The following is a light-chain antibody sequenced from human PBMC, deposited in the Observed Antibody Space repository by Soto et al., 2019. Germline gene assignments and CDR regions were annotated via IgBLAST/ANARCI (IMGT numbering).Light chain of an antibody. CDR3: AAWGDNLNGWV. Sequence: QLVLTQPPSASGTPGQRVTISCSGSSSNIGNNAVNWYQQFPGTAPKLLIYDNIQRPSGVPGRFSGSKSGTSASLAISGLQSEDEADYYCAAWGDNLNGWVFGGGTKLTVL. CDR1: SSNIGNNA. J-gene: IGLJ3*02. CDR2: DNI. V-gene: IGLV1-44*01.